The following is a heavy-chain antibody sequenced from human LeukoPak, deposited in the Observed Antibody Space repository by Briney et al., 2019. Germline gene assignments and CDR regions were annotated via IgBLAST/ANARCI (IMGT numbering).Heavy chain of an antibody. V-gene: IGHV4-38-2*02. CDR1: GYSISSGYY. Sequence: PSETLSLTCTVSGYSISSGYYWGWIRQPPGKGLEWIGSICHSGSTYYNPSLKSRVTISVDTSKNQFSLKLSSVTAADTAVYYCARDVSHSSYFDYWGQGTLVTVSS. D-gene: IGHD6-13*01. CDR3: ARDVSHSSYFDY. CDR2: ICHSGST. J-gene: IGHJ4*02.